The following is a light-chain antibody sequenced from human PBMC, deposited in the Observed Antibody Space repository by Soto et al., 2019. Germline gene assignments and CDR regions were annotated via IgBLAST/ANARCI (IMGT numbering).Light chain of an antibody. V-gene: IGKV4-1*01. CDR1: QSVLYSSNHKNY. CDR2: WAS. Sequence: DIVMTQSPDSLAVSLGERATINFKSSQSVLYSSNHKNYLAWYQQNPGQPPKLLIYWASTRESGVPDRFSGSGSGTDFTLTISSLEAEDVAVYYCQQYYSTLSLTFGGGTKVEIK. J-gene: IGKJ4*01. CDR3: QQYYSTLSLT.